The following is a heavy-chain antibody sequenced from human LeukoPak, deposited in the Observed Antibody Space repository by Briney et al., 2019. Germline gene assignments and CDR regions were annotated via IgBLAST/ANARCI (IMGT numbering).Heavy chain of an antibody. Sequence: ASVKVSFKASGYTFTGYYIHWKRQAPGQGLEWMGWINPNSGGTNYAQKFQGRVTMTRDTSISTAYMELSRLRSDDTAVYYCASRPDVGATADYWGQGTLVTVSS. J-gene: IGHJ4*02. D-gene: IGHD1-26*01. CDR3: ASRPDVGATADY. V-gene: IGHV1-2*02. CDR2: INPNSGGT. CDR1: GYTFTGYY.